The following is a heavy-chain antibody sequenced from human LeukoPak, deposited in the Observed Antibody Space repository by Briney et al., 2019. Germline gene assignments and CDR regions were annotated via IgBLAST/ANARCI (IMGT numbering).Heavy chain of an antibody. CDR2: ISSNSDII. CDR3: AKVPRTNHDNFFDY. J-gene: IGHJ4*02. Sequence: TGGSLRLSCAASGFTFSYYYMSLIRQAPGKGLEWVSFISSNSDIIHYADSVKGRFTTSRENAKNSLFLQMNSLRAEDAALYYCAKVPRTNHDNFFDYWGQGTLVTVSS. CDR1: GFTFSYYY. V-gene: IGHV3-11*04. D-gene: IGHD1-14*01.